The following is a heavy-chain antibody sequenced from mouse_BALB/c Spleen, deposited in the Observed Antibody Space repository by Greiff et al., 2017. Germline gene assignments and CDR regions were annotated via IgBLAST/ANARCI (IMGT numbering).Heavy chain of an antibody. V-gene: IGHV7-3*02. Sequence: EVKLMESGGGLVQPGGSLRLSCATSGFTFTDYYMSWVRQPPGKALEWLGFIRNKANGYTTEYSASVKGRFTISRDNSQSILYLQMNTLRAEDSATYYCARDMITTVYYAMDYWGQGTSVTVSS. CDR1: GFTFTDYY. CDR2: IRNKANGYTT. J-gene: IGHJ4*01. CDR3: ARDMITTVYYAMDY. D-gene: IGHD2-4*01.